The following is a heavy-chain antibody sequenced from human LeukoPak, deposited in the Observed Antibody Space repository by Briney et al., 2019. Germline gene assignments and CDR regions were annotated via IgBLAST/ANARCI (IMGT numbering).Heavy chain of an antibody. Sequence: SETLSLTCNVSGGSITSHSWNWIRQSPGKGLEWIGYSYYSGTTNYSPSLKSRVTISLDTSKNQVSLKLTSVTAADTAVYYCARSSSWISHFDYWGQGTLVTVSS. CDR2: SYYSGTT. CDR3: ARSSSWISHFDY. CDR1: GGSITSHS. V-gene: IGHV4-59*11. J-gene: IGHJ4*02. D-gene: IGHD6-13*01.